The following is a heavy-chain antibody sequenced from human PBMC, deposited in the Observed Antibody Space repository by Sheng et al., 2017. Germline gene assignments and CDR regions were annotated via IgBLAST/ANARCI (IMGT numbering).Heavy chain of an antibody. V-gene: IGHV4-59*01. CDR2: IYYSGST. Sequence: VQLQESGPGLVKPSETLSLTCTVSGGSISSYYWSWIRQPPGKGLEWIGYIYYSGSTNYNPSLKSRVTISVDTSKNQFSLKLSSVTAADTAVYYCTGGSEGYWGQGTLVTVSS. CDR3: TGGSEGY. J-gene: IGHJ4*02. CDR1: GGSISSYY.